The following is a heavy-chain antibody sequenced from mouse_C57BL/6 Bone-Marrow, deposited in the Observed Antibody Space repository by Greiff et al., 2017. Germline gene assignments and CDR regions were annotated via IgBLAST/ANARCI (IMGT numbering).Heavy chain of an antibody. CDR3: AIIYYGNYYAMDY. CDR2: IYPRDGST. Sequence: VQLQQSGPELVKPGASVKLSCKASGYTFTSYDINWVKQRPGQGLERIGWIYPRDGSTKYNEKFKGKATLTVDTSSSTAYMELHSLTSEDSAVYFCAIIYYGNYYAMDYWGQGTSVTVSS. J-gene: IGHJ4*01. CDR1: GYTFTSYD. D-gene: IGHD2-1*01. V-gene: IGHV1-85*01.